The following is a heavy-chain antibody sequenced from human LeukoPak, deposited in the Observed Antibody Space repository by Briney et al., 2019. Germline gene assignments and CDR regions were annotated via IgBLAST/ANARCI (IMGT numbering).Heavy chain of an antibody. Sequence: SETLSLTCAVYGGSFSGCYWSWIRQPPGKGLEWIGEINHSGSTNYNPSLKSRVAISVDTSKNHFSLKLSSVTAADTAVYYCARETPGIYYASGSYSCFDPWGQGTLVTVSS. J-gene: IGHJ5*02. CDR2: INHSGST. CDR3: ARETPGIYYASGSYSCFDP. D-gene: IGHD3-10*01. V-gene: IGHV4-34*01. CDR1: GGSFSGCY.